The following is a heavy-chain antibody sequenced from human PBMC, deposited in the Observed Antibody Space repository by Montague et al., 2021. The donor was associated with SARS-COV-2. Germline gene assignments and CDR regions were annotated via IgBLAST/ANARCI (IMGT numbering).Heavy chain of an antibody. CDR2: IHYSGTT. J-gene: IGHJ4*02. Sequence: SETLSLTCTVSNGSISGHYWTWIRQSPGRGLEWLAYIHYSGTTDYNPSLKSRLTLSVDTSKKQFSLTLTSLTAADTAIYYCARLGGSGSYLAFDYWGQGTLVTVSS. CDR1: NGSISGHY. D-gene: IGHD3-10*01. CDR3: ARLGGSGSYLAFDY. V-gene: IGHV4-59*08.